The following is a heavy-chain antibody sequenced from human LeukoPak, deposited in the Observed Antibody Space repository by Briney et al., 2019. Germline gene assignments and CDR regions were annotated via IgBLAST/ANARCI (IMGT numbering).Heavy chain of an antibody. J-gene: IGHJ5*02. V-gene: IGHV4-59*01. CDR2: IFYSGRT. D-gene: IGHD2-21*02. CDR1: GGSISSYY. CDR3: ARLPYCGGDCYPNWFDT. Sequence: SETLSLTCTVSGGSISSYYWNWIRQPPGRGLEWIGYIFYSGRTSYNPSLKSRVTLSVDTSKNWFSLRLTSVTAADTAVYYCARLPYCGGDCYPNWFDTWGQGTLVTVSS.